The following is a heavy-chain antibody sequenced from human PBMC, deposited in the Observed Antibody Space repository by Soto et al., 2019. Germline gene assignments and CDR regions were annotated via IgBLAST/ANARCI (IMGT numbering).Heavy chain of an antibody. CDR2: ISGSGNDA. CDR3: AREAAKVTTAKYNWFDS. J-gene: IGHJ5*01. D-gene: IGHD2-21*02. CDR1: GIPFSHYA. Sequence: PGGSLRLSCAASGIPFSHYAMSWVRQAPGKGLEWVSAISGSGNDASYAASVRGRFTISRDNAKNSLYLQMNSLRVEDTAVYYCAREAAKVTTAKYNWFDSWGQGALVTVSS. V-gene: IGHV3-23*01.